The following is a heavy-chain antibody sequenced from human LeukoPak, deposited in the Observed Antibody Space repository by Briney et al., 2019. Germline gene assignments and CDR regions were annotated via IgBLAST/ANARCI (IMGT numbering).Heavy chain of an antibody. Sequence: PGGSLRLSCAASGFTFSSYGMHWVRQAPGKGLEWVAVIWYDGSNKYYADSVKGRFTISRDNSKNTLYLQMNSLRAEDTAVHYCASLGYNEANSVSYYHMDVWGKGTTVTVSS. CDR3: ASLGYNEANSVSYYHMDV. J-gene: IGHJ6*03. CDR2: IWYDGSNK. V-gene: IGHV3-33*08. CDR1: GFTFSSYG. D-gene: IGHD5-24*01.